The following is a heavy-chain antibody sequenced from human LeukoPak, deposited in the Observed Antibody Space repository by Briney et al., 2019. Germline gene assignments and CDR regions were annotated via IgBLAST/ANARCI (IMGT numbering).Heavy chain of an antibody. D-gene: IGHD3-22*01. CDR1: GYAFTSYY. CDR2: INPSGGST. V-gene: IGHV1-46*01. CDR3: ARDKGYYYDSRPDGEYFQH. Sequence: ASVTVSCKASGYAFTSYYMHWLRQPPGQGLEWMGIINPSGGSTSYAQKFQGRVTMTRDTSTSTVYMELSSLISEDTAVYYCARDKGYYYDSRPDGEYFQHWGQGTLVTVSS. J-gene: IGHJ1*01.